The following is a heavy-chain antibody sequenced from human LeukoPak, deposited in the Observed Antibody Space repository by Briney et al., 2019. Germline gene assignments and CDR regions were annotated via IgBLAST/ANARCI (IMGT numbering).Heavy chain of an antibody. Sequence: PSETLSLTCTVSGGSISSGSYYWSWIRQPAGKGLEWIGRIYTSGSTNYKPSLKSRVTISVDTSKNQFSLKLSSVTAADTAVYYCARGIPGYYYYYMDVWGKGTTVTISS. V-gene: IGHV4-61*02. CDR3: ARGIPGYYYYYMDV. CDR1: GGSISSGSYY. CDR2: IYTSGST. J-gene: IGHJ6*03.